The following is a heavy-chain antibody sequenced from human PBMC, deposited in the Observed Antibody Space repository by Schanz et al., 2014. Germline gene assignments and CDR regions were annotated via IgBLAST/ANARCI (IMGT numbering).Heavy chain of an antibody. CDR1: GLTLSDYW. CDR2: ISGRGGRT. Sequence: EVQLVESGGGFVQPGGSLRLSCAASGLTLSDYWMHWVRQAPGKGLEWVSAISGRGGRTYYADSVKGRFTISRDNSKNTLYLQMNSLRAEDTAVYYCAKDCPSDYGDHCFDFWGQGTLVTVSS. V-gene: IGHV3-23*04. D-gene: IGHD4-17*01. J-gene: IGHJ4*02. CDR3: AKDCPSDYGDHCFDF.